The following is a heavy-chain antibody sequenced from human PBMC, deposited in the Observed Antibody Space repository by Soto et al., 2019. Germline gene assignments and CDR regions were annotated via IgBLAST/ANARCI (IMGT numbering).Heavy chain of an antibody. CDR3: TTDISSGWHDAFDI. CDR1: GFTFSNAW. CDR2: IKSKTDGGTT. J-gene: IGHJ3*02. V-gene: IGHV3-15*01. Sequence: GGSLRLSCAASGFTFSNAWMSWVRQAPGKGLEWVGRIKSKTDGGTTDYAAPVKGRFTISRDDSKNTLYLQMNSLKTEDTAVYYCTTDISSGWHDAFDIWGQGTMVTVSS. D-gene: IGHD6-19*01.